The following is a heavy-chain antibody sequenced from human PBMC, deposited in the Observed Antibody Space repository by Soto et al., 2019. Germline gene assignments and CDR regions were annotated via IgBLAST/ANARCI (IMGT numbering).Heavy chain of an antibody. CDR3: ARGCIGVNQHMCY. CDR1: FYTFNTDG. D-gene: IGHD2-21*01. V-gene: IGHV1-18*01. J-gene: IGHJ4*02. Sequence: ASVXVSFKACFYTFNTDGITGVRQAPGQGLDWMGWINPYNGNTKFAQKVQDRVVMTKDTSTSTAYMELASLRSDDTAVYYCARGCIGVNQHMCYWGQGTLVTVSS. CDR2: INPYNGNT.